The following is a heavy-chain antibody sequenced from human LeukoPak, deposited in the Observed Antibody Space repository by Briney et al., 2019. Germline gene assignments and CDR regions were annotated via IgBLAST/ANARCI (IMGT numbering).Heavy chain of an antibody. CDR3: ANSAYYYDSSGWIFDY. CDR1: GFTFSSYG. V-gene: IGHV3-30*18. J-gene: IGHJ4*02. CDR2: ISYDGSNK. D-gene: IGHD3-22*01. Sequence: GRSLRLSCAASGFTFSSYGMHWVRQAPGKGLEWVAVISYDGSNKYYADSVKGRFTISRDNSKNTLYLQMNSLRAEDTAVYYCANSAYYYDSSGWIFDYWGQGTLVTVSS.